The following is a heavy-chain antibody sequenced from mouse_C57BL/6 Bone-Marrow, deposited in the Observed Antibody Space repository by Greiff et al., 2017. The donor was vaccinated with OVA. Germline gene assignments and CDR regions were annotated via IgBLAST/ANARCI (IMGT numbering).Heavy chain of an antibody. J-gene: IGHJ3*01. CDR2: IDPETGGT. CDR1: GYTFTDYE. V-gene: IGHV1-15*01. D-gene: IGHD2-4*01. Sequence: VKLMESGAELVRPGASVTLSCKASGYTFTDYEMHWVKQTPVHGLEWIGAIDPETGGTAYNQKFKGKAILTADKSSSTAYMELRSLTSEDSAVYYCTRPYDYDEAWFAYWGQGTLVTVSA. CDR3: TRPYDYDEAWFAY.